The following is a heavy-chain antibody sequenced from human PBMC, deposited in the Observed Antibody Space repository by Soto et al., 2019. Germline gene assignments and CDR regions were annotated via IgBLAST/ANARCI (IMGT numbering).Heavy chain of an antibody. CDR2: IYWDDDK. J-gene: IGHJ4*02. Sequence: QITLKESGPTLMKPTQTLTLTCTFSGFSLSPIGVSMCWIRQPPGKALEGLAGIYWDDDKRYSPSLRTRLTITKDTSKNQVVLTMTNMDPVDTGTYYCARRPWSDSFDSWGQGALVTVSS. V-gene: IGHV2-5*02. D-gene: IGHD3-3*01. CDR3: ARRPWSDSFDS. CDR1: GFSLSPIGVS.